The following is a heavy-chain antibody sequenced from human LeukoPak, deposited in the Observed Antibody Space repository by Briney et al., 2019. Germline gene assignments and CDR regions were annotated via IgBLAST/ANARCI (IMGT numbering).Heavy chain of an antibody. CDR2: IYYSGST. D-gene: IGHD3-3*01. CDR3: AREYDFWSGYLDY. CDR1: GGSITSYY. Sequence: SETLSLTCTVSGGSITSYYWSWIRQPPGKGLEWIGYIYYSGSTNYSPSLKSRVTISVDTSKNQFSLKLSSVTAADTAVYYCAREYDFWSGYLDYWGQGTLVTVSS. J-gene: IGHJ4*02. V-gene: IGHV4-59*01.